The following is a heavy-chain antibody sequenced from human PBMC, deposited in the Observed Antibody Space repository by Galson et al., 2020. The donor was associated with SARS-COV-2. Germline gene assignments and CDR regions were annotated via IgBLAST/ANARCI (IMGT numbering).Heavy chain of an antibody. CDR3: ARSRQDVTIIVVAITAVYHYMDV. Sequence: SEPVSLTGAVYGGSLRDYYWSWTRQSQGKGLEWIGEINHGGSTKSSPSLKSRVTIAVDTSENKFSLKLTSMTAAETSVYYCARSRQDVTIIVVAITAVYHYMDVWSKGTTVTISS. V-gene: IGHV4-34*01. CDR2: INHGGST. CDR1: GGSLRDYY. J-gene: IGHJ6*03. D-gene: IGHD3-22*01.